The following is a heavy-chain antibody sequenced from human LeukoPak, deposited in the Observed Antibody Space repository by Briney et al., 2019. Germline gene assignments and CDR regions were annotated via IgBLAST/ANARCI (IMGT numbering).Heavy chain of an antibody. CDR2: IYYSGST. CDR3: ARRPPPSAITMIRGVRNTKYYFDY. J-gene: IGHJ4*02. Sequence: SETLSLTCAVSGGSISSSSYYWGWIRQPPGKGLEWIGSIYYSGSTYYNPSLKSRVTISVDTSKNQFSLKLSSVTAADTAVYYCARRPPPSAITMIRGVRNTKYYFDYWGQGTLVTVSS. CDR1: GGSISSSSYY. V-gene: IGHV4-39*01. D-gene: IGHD3-10*01.